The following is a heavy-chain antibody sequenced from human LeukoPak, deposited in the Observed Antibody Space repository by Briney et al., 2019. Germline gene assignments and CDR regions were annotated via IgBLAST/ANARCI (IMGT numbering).Heavy chain of an antibody. D-gene: IGHD2-2*01. CDR2: ISSSSSYI. J-gene: IGHJ4*02. Sequence: PGGSLRLSCAASGFTFSSYSMNWVRQAPGKGLEWVSSISSSSSYIYYADSVKGRFTISRDNAKNSLYLQMNSLRAEDTAVYYCARGGIVVVPAASDYWGQGTLVTVSS. CDR3: ARGGIVVVPAASDY. V-gene: IGHV3-21*01. CDR1: GFTFSSYS.